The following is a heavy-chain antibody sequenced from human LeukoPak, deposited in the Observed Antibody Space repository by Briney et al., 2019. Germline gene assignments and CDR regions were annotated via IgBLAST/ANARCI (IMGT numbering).Heavy chain of an antibody. D-gene: IGHD2-15*01. Sequence: GGSLRLSCAASGFTFSSYDMNWVRQAPGKGLEWVTYINPRSNTIYYADSVKGRFVISRDNAKSSLYLQMNSLRAEDTAVYYCARLATSNCSAARCYTYFDDWGQGTLVTVSS. CDR3: ARLATSNCSAARCYTYFDD. CDR1: GFTFSSYD. V-gene: IGHV3-48*01. CDR2: INPRSNTI. J-gene: IGHJ4*02.